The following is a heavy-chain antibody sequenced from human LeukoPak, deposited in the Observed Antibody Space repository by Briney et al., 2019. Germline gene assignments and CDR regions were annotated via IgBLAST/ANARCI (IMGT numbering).Heavy chain of an antibody. V-gene: IGHV3-7*01. CDR3: ARRGYDFWSGTVLYYFDY. CDR2: IKQDGSEK. J-gene: IGHJ4*02. Sequence: GGSLRLSCAASGFTFSSYWMSWVRQAPGKGLEWVTNIKQDGSEKYYVDSVKGRFTISRDNAKNSLYLQMNSLRAEDTAVYYCARRGYDFWSGTVLYYFDYWGQGTLVTVSS. D-gene: IGHD3-3*01. CDR1: GFTFSSYW.